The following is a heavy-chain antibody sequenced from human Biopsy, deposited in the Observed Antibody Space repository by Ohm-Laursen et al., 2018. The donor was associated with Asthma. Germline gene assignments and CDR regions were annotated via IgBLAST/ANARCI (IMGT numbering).Heavy chain of an antibody. V-gene: IGHV1-24*01. Sequence: SVKVSCKISGYSLTDLSMHWVRQAPGQGLEWMGGHDHEEGGTVNARRFQGRVTITADESTSTAYMEVTSLRPEDTAVYYCARGGLHYYEYYGMDVWGQGTTVTVSS. J-gene: IGHJ6*02. CDR3: ARGGLHYYEYYGMDV. CDR1: GYSLTDLS. D-gene: IGHD2-21*02. CDR2: HDHEEGGT.